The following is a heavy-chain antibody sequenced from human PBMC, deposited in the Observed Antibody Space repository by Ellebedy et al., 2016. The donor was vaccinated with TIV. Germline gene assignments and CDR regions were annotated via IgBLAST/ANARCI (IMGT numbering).Heavy chain of an antibody. CDR2: IKEDGREK. CDR1: GFTFSGFW. D-gene: IGHD4/OR15-4a*01. J-gene: IGHJ4*02. V-gene: IGHV3-7*04. CDR3: ARGYGAD. Sequence: GESLKISCSASGFTFSGFWMGWVRQAPGKGLEWVANIKEDGREKYYVDSLKGRFTISSDNAKDKLYLHMNSLRGEDTAMYYCARGYGADWGQGTLVTVSS.